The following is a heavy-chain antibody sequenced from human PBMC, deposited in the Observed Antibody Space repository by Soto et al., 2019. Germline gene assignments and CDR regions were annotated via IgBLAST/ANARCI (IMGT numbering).Heavy chain of an antibody. CDR3: AKLAGYCSGNSCHGDYAMDV. D-gene: IGHD2-2*01. J-gene: IGHJ6*02. CDR2: FYYSENT. CDR1: GGTISSKSYS. V-gene: IGHV4-39*01. Sequence: SETLSLTYSVSGGTISSKSYSWGWIRQPPGKGLEWIGTFYYSENTYYNPSLKSRVTISVDTSKNQFSLKLSSVTAADTAVYYCAKLAGYCSGNSCHGDYAMDVWGQGTTVT.